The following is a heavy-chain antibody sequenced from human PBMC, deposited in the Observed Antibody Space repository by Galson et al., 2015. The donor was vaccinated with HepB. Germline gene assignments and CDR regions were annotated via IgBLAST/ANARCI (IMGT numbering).Heavy chain of an antibody. CDR1: GGTFSRYA. CDR2: IIPIFGTA. J-gene: IGHJ6*03. D-gene: IGHD3-3*01. CDR3: ARDSYDFWSGYYPLVYYYYYMDV. V-gene: IGHV1-69*13. Sequence: SVKVSCKASGGTFSRYAISWVRQAPGQGLEWMGGIIPIFGTANYAQKFQGRVTITADESTSTAYMELSSLRSEDTAVYYCARDSYDFWSGYYPLVYYYYYMDVWGKGTTVTVSS.